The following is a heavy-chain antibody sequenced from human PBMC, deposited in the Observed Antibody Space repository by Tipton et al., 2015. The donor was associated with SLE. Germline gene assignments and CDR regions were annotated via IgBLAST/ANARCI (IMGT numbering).Heavy chain of an antibody. D-gene: IGHD6-19*01. CDR1: GASFSDYY. CDR2: INDVGGT. V-gene: IGHV4-34*01. Sequence: LRLSCAVYGASFSDYYWSWIRHPPGKGLEWIGEINDVGGTNFNPSLKSRVTISLDRSKNQISLKLRSVTATDTAVYYCAGTPWLVRFEYWGQGTLVNVSP. CDR3: AGTPWLVRFEY. J-gene: IGHJ4*02.